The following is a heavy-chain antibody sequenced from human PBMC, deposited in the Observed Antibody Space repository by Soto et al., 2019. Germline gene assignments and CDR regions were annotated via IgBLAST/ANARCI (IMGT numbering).Heavy chain of an antibody. CDR3: ARSVSTWHFDF. J-gene: IGHJ4*02. D-gene: IGHD6-13*01. V-gene: IGHV2-5*02. CDR1: GFSLSTSGVG. Sequence: QITLKESGPTLVKPTQPLTLTCTFSGFSLSTSGVGVGWIRQPPGKALEWLAQIDWDDDKYYSPSLKSRLTITKDTSKNRVALTLTNMDPVYTATYFCARSVSTWHFDFWGQGTLVTVSS. CDR2: IDWDDDK.